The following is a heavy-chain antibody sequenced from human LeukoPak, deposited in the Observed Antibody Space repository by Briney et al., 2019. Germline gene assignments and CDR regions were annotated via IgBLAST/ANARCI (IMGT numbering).Heavy chain of an antibody. Sequence: SETLSLTCTVSGGSISSGDHYWSWIRQPPGKGLEWIGYIYYRGTTYYNPSLKSRVFMSVDTSENQFSLKLSSVTAADTAVYYCARELRTWRYYDSSGDDTFDIWGQGTMVTVSS. CDR1: GGSISSGDHY. CDR3: ARELRTWRYYDSSGDDTFDI. D-gene: IGHD3-22*01. J-gene: IGHJ3*02. CDR2: IYYRGTT. V-gene: IGHV4-30-4*08.